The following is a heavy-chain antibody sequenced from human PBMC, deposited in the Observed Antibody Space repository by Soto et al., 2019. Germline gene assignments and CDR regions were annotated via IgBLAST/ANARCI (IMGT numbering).Heavy chain of an antibody. CDR2: IIPIFGTA. J-gene: IGHJ6*02. V-gene: IGHV1-69*13. CDR3: ASPRGLVVVPAAIPLPPEHYGMDV. CDR1: GGTFSSYA. D-gene: IGHD2-2*01. Sequence: GASVKVSCKASGGTFSSYAISWVRQAPGQGLEWMGGIIPIFGTANYAQKFQGRVTITADESTSTAYMELSSLRSEDTAVYYCASPRGLVVVPAAIPLPPEHYGMDVWGQGTTVTVSS.